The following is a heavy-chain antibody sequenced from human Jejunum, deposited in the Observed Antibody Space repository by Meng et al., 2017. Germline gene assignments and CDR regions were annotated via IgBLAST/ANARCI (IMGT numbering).Heavy chain of an antibody. V-gene: IGHV4-31*03. J-gene: IGHJ4*02. Sequence: QVQLQESGPGLVMPSQTLYLTCTVSGDSISSGGHYWSWIRQHPGKGLEGIGYIYYTGSAYYNPSLESRVTLSVDTSNNQFSLRLNSVTAADTAVYYCAREGQLMLGLVDYWGQGTLVTVSS. CDR2: IYYTGSA. CDR1: GDSISSGGHY. CDR3: AREGQLMLGLVDY. D-gene: IGHD2-2*01.